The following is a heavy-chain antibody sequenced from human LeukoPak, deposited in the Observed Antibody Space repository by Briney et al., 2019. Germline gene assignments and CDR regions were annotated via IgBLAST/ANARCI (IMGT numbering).Heavy chain of an antibody. CDR3: ARAMRYYDFWSGYYRHDAFDI. V-gene: IGHV3-33*01. CDR2: IWYDGSNK. J-gene: IGHJ3*02. CDR1: GFTFSSYG. D-gene: IGHD3-3*01. Sequence: GGSLRLSCAASGFTFSSYGMHWVRQAPGKGLEWVAVIWYDGSNKYYADSVKGRFTISRDNSKNTLYLQMNSLRAEDTAVYYCARAMRYYDFWSGYYRHDAFDIWGQGTMVIVSS.